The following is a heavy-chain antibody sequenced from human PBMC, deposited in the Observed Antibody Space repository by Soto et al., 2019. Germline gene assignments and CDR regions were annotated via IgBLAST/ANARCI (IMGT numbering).Heavy chain of an antibody. J-gene: IGHJ4*02. CDR3: ARQGRAAAPAY. CDR1: GGSISSYY. D-gene: IGHD6-6*01. V-gene: IGHV4-59*01. CDR2: IYYSGST. Sequence: QVQLQESGPGLVKPSETLSLTCTVSGGSISSYYWSWIRQPPGKGLEWIGYIYYSGSTNYNPSLKSRVTISVHTSKNQFSLKLSSVTAADTAVYYCARQGRAAAPAYWGQGTLVTVSS.